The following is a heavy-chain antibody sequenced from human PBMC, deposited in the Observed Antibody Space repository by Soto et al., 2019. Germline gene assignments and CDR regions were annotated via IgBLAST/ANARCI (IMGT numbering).Heavy chain of an antibody. CDR1: GFTFSSYS. Sequence: GGSLRLSCAASGFTFSSYSMNWVRQAPGKGLEWVAVISYDGSNKYYADSVKGRFTISRDNSKNTLYLQMNSLRAEDTAVYYCARRPVAGLYYYYYYGMDVWGQGTTVTVSS. D-gene: IGHD2-15*01. V-gene: IGHV3-30*03. J-gene: IGHJ6*02. CDR2: ISYDGSNK. CDR3: ARRPVAGLYYYYYYGMDV.